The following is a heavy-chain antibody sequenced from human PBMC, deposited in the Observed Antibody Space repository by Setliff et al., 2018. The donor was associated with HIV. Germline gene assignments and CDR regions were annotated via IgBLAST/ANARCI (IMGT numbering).Heavy chain of an antibody. CDR2: IHPVDSDT. J-gene: IGHJ3*02. CDR3: ARHRHTAAGTLDAFDI. CDR1: GYSFTSNW. V-gene: IGHV5-51*01. Sequence: GESLKISCKGSGYSFTSNWVGWVRQMPGKGLEWMGIIHPVDSDTRYSSSFQVQVTISADKSISTAYLQWSTLKASDTAIYYCARHRHTAAGTLDAFDIWGQGTVVTVSS. D-gene: IGHD6-13*01.